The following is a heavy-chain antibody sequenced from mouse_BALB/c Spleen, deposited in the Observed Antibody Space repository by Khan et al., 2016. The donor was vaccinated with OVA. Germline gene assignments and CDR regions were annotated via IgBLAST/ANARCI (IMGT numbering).Heavy chain of an antibody. CDR1: GYTFTDYG. J-gene: IGHJ2*01. Sequence: QVQLQQSGPELKKPGETVEISCKASGYTFTDYGMNWVQQVPGKGLKWMAWINIYTGEPTNADDFKGRFAFSLDISASTASLQINNLKKEDTATYYCARGSYCFDYWGQGTTLTVSS. CDR2: INIYTGEP. V-gene: IGHV9-3-1*01. CDR3: ARGSYCFDY.